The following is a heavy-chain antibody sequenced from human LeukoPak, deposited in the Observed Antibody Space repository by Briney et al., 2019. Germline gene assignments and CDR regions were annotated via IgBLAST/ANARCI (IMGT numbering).Heavy chain of an antibody. D-gene: IGHD5-12*01. Sequence: ASVKVSCKASGGTFSSYAISWVRQAPGQGLEWMGRIIPILGIANYAQKFQGRVTITADKSTSTAYMELSSLRSEDTAVYYCARDPEMATIGDSFDPWGQGTLVTVSS. CDR3: ARDPEMATIGDSFDP. V-gene: IGHV1-69*04. J-gene: IGHJ5*02. CDR2: IIPILGIA. CDR1: GGTFSSYA.